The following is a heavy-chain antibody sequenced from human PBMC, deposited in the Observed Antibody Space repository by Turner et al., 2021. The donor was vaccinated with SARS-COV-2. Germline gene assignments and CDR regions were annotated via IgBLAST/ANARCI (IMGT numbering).Heavy chain of an antibody. Sequence: QLQLQESGPGLVQPSETLSLTCTVSGGSISSSSYYWGWIRQPPGKGLEWIGSIYYSGSTYYNTSLKSRVTISVDTSKNQFSLKLSSVTAADTAVYYCARLRPTQNFDYWGQGTLVTVSS. J-gene: IGHJ4*02. CDR2: IYYSGST. D-gene: IGHD1-1*01. CDR3: ARLRPTQNFDY. V-gene: IGHV4-39*01. CDR1: GGSISSSSYY.